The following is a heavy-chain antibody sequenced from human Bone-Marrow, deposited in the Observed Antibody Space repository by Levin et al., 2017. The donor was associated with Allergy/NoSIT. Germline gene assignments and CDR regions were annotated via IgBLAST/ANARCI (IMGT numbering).Heavy chain of an antibody. D-gene: IGHD2-15*01. Sequence: SETLSLTCTVSGGSISSTSYYWSWIRQHPGKGLEWIGYIYSSGSTFINPSLKSRVTISEDTSNNQFSLNLNSVTAADTDVYYCARTGNVVVVGQLAFDIWGQGTLVTVSS. CDR3: ARTGNVVVVGQLAFDI. CDR2: IYSSGST. CDR1: GGSISSTSYY. J-gene: IGHJ3*02. V-gene: IGHV4-31*03.